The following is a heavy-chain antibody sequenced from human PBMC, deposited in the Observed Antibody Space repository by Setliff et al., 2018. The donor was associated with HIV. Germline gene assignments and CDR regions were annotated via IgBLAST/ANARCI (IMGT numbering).Heavy chain of an antibody. Sequence: GSLRLSCAASGFTVSSNYMSWVRQAPGKGLEWVSVIYSGGSTYYADSVKGRFTISRDNSKNTLYLQMNSLRAEDTAVYYCARGGPRYYYDSSGYYYVDYWGQGTLVTVSS. D-gene: IGHD3-22*01. J-gene: IGHJ4*02. CDR1: GFTVSSNY. CDR2: IYSGGST. V-gene: IGHV3-53*01. CDR3: ARGGPRYYYDSSGYYYVDY.